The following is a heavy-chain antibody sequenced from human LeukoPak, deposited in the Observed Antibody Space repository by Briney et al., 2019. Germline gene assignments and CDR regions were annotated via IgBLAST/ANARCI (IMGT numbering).Heavy chain of an antibody. J-gene: IGHJ4*02. CDR3: ARGAYSNYGSYFDY. D-gene: IGHD4-11*01. CDR2: ISGSGGST. CDR1: GFTFNNYA. Sequence: GGSLRLSCAASGFTFNNYAMSWVRQAPGKGLEWVSAISGSGGSTYYADSVKGRFTISRDNSKNTLYLQMNSLRAEDTAVYYCARGAYSNYGSYFDYWGQGTLVTVSS. V-gene: IGHV3-23*01.